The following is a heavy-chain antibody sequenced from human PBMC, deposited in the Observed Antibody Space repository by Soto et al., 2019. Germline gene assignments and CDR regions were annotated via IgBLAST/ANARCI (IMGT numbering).Heavy chain of an antibody. D-gene: IGHD2-15*01. J-gene: IGHJ4*02. V-gene: IGHV3-9*01. CDR1: GFTFDDYA. Sequence: PGGSLRLSRAASGFTFDDYAMHWVRQAPGKGLEWVSGISWNSGSIGYADSVKGRFTISRDNAKNSLYLQMNSLRAEDTALYYCAKARYCSGGSCWYFDYWGQGTLVTVSS. CDR3: AKARYCSGGSCWYFDY. CDR2: ISWNSGSI.